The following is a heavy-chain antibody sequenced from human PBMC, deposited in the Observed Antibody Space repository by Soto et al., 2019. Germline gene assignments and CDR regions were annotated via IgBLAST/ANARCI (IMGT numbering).Heavy chain of an antibody. CDR3: ARAFFYQGSDSRGYSFDAFDF. V-gene: IGHV1-18*01. CDR2: ISAHTGSS. J-gene: IGHJ3*01. D-gene: IGHD3-22*01. CDR1: GYTFTSSG. Sequence: QVQLVQSGAEVKKPGASVKVSCKASGYTFTSSGMSWVRQAPGQGLEWLGWISAHTGSSEYAQRFQGRGTMTPDSSTCTAYMELRSLRSDDTAVYYCARAFFYQGSDSRGYSFDAFDFWGPGTLVTVSS.